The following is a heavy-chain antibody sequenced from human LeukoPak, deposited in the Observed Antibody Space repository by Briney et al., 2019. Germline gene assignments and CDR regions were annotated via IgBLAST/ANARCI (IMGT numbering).Heavy chain of an antibody. Sequence: GGSLRLSCAASGFTFSSYAMHWVRQAPGKGLEWVAVISYDGSNKYYADSVEGRFTISRDNSKNTLYLQMNSLRAEDTAVYYCARIAAAVYWGQGTLVTVSS. V-gene: IGHV3-30-3*01. CDR1: GFTFSSYA. J-gene: IGHJ4*02. CDR3: ARIAAAVY. D-gene: IGHD6-13*01. CDR2: ISYDGSNK.